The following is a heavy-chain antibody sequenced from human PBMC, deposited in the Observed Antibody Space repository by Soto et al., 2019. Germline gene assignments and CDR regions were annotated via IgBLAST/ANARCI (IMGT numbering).Heavy chain of an antibody. CDR1: GFTFSSYA. J-gene: IGHJ6*02. CDR3: AKDPYDFWSGYFTKPGDYYYYGMDV. Sequence: GGSLRLSCAASGFTFSSYAMSWVRQAPGKGLEWVSAISGSGGSTYYADSVKGRFTISRDNSKNTLYLQMNSLRAEDTAVYYCAKDPYDFWSGYFTKPGDYYYYGMDVWGQGTTVTVSS. D-gene: IGHD3-3*01. V-gene: IGHV3-23*01. CDR2: ISGSGGST.